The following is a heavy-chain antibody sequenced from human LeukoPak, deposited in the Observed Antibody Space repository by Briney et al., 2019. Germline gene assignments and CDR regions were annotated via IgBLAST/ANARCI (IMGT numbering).Heavy chain of an antibody. Sequence: PSETLSLTCTVSGGSINSSSYYWGWIRQPPGKGLEWIGSIFYSGNTYDNPSLKSRVTISVDTSKNQFSLKLNSVTAADTAVYYCARHRSKWLQSSFDYWGQGTLGTVSS. J-gene: IGHJ4*02. CDR2: IFYSGNT. V-gene: IGHV4-39*01. CDR3: ARHRSKWLQSSFDY. D-gene: IGHD5-24*01. CDR1: GGSINSSSYY.